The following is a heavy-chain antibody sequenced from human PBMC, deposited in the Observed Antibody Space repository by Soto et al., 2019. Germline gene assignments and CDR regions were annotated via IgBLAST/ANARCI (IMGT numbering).Heavy chain of an antibody. CDR3: ARYNLNYYLFGMDV. J-gene: IGHJ6*02. Sequence: QVQLVQSGAEVKKPGASVKVSCKASGYTFTSYGISWVRQAPGQGLEWMGWISAYNGNTNYAQKLQGRVTRTTDTSTSTAYMGLRSLRSDAAAVYYCARYNLNYYLFGMDVWGQGTTVTVSS. CDR2: ISAYNGNT. V-gene: IGHV1-18*01. D-gene: IGHD2-2*02. CDR1: GYTFTSYG.